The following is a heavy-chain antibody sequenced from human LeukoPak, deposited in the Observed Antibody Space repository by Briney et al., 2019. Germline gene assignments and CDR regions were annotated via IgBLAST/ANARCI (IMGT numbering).Heavy chain of an antibody. J-gene: IGHJ4*02. V-gene: IGHV4-34*01. Sequence: SETLSLTCAVYDGSFSGSYWIWIRQSPGKGLEWIGEINHSGGTNYNPSLKSRVTISVDTSKNQFSLKLSSVTAADTAVYYCARPKYSSGWPYYFDYWGQGTLVTVSS. CDR3: ARPKYSSGWPYYFDY. D-gene: IGHD6-19*01. CDR1: DGSFSGSY. CDR2: INHSGGT.